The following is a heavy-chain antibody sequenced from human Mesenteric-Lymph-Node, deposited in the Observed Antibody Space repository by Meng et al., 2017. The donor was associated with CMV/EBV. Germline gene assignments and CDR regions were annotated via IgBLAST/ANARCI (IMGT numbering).Heavy chain of an antibody. CDR3: ARRVTYYYGMDV. D-gene: IGHD4-11*01. V-gene: IGHV3-23*01. CDR1: GFTFSTYA. Sequence: GESLKISCAASGFTFSTYAMSWVRQAPGKGLEWVSAISGSGGSTYYADSVKGRFTISRDNSKNTLYLQMNSLRAEDTAVYYCARRVTYYYGMDVWGQGTTVTVSS. J-gene: IGHJ6*02. CDR2: ISGSGGST.